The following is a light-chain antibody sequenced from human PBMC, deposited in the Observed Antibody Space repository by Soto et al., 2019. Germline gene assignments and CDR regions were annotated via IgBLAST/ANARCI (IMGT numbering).Light chain of an antibody. CDR2: KAS. J-gene: IGKJ4*01. CDR3: QQHADYPIT. CDR1: QSISSW. Sequence: DIQMTQSPSTLSASVGDRVTITCRASQSISSWLAWYQQKPGKAPNLLIYKASTLEAGVPSRFSGSASATEFTLTISSLQPDDFATYYCQQHADYPITFGGGTKVDIK. V-gene: IGKV1-5*03.